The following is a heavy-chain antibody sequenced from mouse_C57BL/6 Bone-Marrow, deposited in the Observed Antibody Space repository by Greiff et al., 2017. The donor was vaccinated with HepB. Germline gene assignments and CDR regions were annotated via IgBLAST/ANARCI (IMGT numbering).Heavy chain of an antibody. Sequence: EVKLEESGGDLVKPGGSLKLSCAASGFTFSSYGMSWVRQTPDKRLEWVATISSGGSYTYYPDSVKGRFTISRDNAKNTLYLQMSSLKSEDTAMYYCASHSSGSFDYWGQGTTLTVSS. J-gene: IGHJ2*01. CDR2: ISSGGSYT. CDR1: GFTFSSYG. D-gene: IGHD3-2*02. CDR3: ASHSSGSFDY. V-gene: IGHV5-6*02.